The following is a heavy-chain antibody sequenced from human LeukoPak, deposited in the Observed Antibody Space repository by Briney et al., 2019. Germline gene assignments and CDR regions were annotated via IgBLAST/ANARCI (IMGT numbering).Heavy chain of an antibody. D-gene: IGHD6-13*01. J-gene: IGHJ6*03. Sequence: GASVKVSCKASGYTFTSYHMHWVRQAPGQGLEWMGIINPSGGTTNYAQKFQGRVTMTRNTSISTAYMEVSSLRSEDTAVYYCARAPGVAAAGTMTEYYYYYYMDVWGKGTTVTISS. V-gene: IGHV1-46*01. CDR3: ARAPGVAAAGTMTEYYYYYYMDV. CDR2: INPSGGTT. CDR1: GYTFTSYH.